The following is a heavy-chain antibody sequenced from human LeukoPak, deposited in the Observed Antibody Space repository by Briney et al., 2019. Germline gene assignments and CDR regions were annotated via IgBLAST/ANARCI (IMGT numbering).Heavy chain of an antibody. Sequence: PSETLSLTCTVSGGSNCSYYWSWLPQPAGMGLEWIVHIYSSGSTNYNPSLKSRVTMSVDTSKNQFSLKLSSVTAADTAVYYCARGQDHYYYYYMDVWGKGTTVTVSS. CDR1: GGSNCSYY. CDR2: IYSSGST. J-gene: IGHJ6*03. CDR3: ARGQDHYYYYYMDV. V-gene: IGHV4-4*07.